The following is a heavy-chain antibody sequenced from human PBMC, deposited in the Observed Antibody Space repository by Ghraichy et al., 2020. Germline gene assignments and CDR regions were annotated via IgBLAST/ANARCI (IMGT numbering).Heavy chain of an antibody. J-gene: IGHJ6*02. D-gene: IGHD6-13*01. Sequence: SETLSLTCAVYGGSFSGYYWSWIRQPPGKGLEWIGEINHSGSTNYNPSLKSRVTISVDTSKNQFSLKLSSVTAADTAVYYCARGGGRRSIAAAGYYYYGMDVWGQGTTVTVSS. CDR2: INHSGST. CDR1: GGSFSGYY. V-gene: IGHV4-34*01. CDR3: ARGGGRRSIAAAGYYYYGMDV.